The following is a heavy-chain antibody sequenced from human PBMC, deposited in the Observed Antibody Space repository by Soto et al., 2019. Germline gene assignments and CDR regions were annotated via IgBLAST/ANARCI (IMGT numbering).Heavy chain of an antibody. J-gene: IGHJ4*02. Sequence: GGSVKVSFKACGYPFTVYYMHLVRRAPGQGLEWMGWMNPKSGGTMYPQKFQGRVTMTWDTSISTAYMALTRLRSDDTAVYYCARDLAKGGGSAGFDYWGQGTLVTVSS. CDR2: MNPKSGGT. D-gene: IGHD1-26*01. V-gene: IGHV1-2*02. CDR3: ARDLAKGGGSAGFDY. CDR1: GYPFTVYY.